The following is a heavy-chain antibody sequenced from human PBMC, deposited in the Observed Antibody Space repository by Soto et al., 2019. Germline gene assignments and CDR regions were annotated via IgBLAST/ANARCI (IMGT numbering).Heavy chain of an antibody. CDR1: GGSFSDYY. D-gene: IGHD6-19*01. J-gene: IGHJ3*02. V-gene: IGHV4-34*01. Sequence: QVQLQQWGAGLLKPSETLSLTCAVYGGSFSDYYWSWIRQPPRKGLEWIGEINHSGSTNYNPSLKSRVTISVDTSKNQFSQKLSSVTAADTAVYYCARGTYSSGRYRDAFDIWGQGTMVTVSS. CDR3: ARGTYSSGRYRDAFDI. CDR2: INHSGST.